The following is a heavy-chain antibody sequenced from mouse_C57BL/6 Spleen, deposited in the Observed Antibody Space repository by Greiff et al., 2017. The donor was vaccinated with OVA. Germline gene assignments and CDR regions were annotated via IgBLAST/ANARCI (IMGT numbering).Heavy chain of an antibody. CDR2: ILPGSGST. D-gene: IGHD1-1*01. CDR3: ARGDYYGSSYGYFDV. CDR1: GYTFTGYW. V-gene: IGHV1-9*01. J-gene: IGHJ1*03. Sequence: VQLQQSGAALMKPGASVKLSCKAPGYTFTGYWIAWVKQRPGHGLEWIGEILPGSGSTKYNEKFKGKATFTADTSSNTAYMHLSSLTTEDSAIYFGARGDYYGSSYGYFDVWGTGTTVTVSS.